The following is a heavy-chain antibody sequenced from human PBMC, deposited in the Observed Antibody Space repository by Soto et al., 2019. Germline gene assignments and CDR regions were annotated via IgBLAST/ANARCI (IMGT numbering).Heavy chain of an antibody. CDR1: GFTFSSYG. CDR3: ATVGGNPHYYYYYGMDV. D-gene: IGHD2-15*01. V-gene: IGHV3-30*03. Sequence: GGSLRLSCAASGFTFSSYGMHWVRQAPGKGLEWVAVISYDGSNKYYADSVKGRFTISRDNSKNTLYLQMNSLRAEDTAVYYCATVGGNPHYYYYYGMDVWGQGTTVTVSS. J-gene: IGHJ6*02. CDR2: ISYDGSNK.